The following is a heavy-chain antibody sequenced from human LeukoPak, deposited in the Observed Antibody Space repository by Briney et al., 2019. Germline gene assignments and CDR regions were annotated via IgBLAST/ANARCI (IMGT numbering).Heavy chain of an antibody. V-gene: IGHV4-34*01. D-gene: IGHD2-15*01. CDR2: INHSGST. Sequence: TSETLSFTCAVYGGSFSGYYWSWIRQPPGKGLEWIGEINHSGSTNYNPSLKSRVTISVDTSKNQFSLKLSSVTAADTAVYYCARRIVVVVAATYIDYWGQGTLVTVSS. CDR3: ARRIVVVVAATYIDY. CDR1: GGSFSGYY. J-gene: IGHJ4*02.